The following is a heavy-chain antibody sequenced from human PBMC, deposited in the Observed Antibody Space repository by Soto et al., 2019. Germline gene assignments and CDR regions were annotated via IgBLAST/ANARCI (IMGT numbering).Heavy chain of an antibody. D-gene: IGHD4-17*01. CDR1: GFTFSSHA. CDR2: IRGSGANT. Sequence: EVQVLESGGGLVQPGESLRLSCAGSGFTFSSHAMSWVRQAPGKGLEWVSAIRGSGANTYYADSVKGRFTISRDNSKNSLYLQMNSLRAEDTAIYYCARVPYDDYDLYNFDHWSQGTLVTVSS. J-gene: IGHJ4*02. CDR3: ARVPYDDYDLYNFDH. V-gene: IGHV3-23*01.